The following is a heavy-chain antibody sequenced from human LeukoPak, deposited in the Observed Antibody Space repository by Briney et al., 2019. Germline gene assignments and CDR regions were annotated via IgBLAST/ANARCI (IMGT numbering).Heavy chain of an antibody. CDR3: ARKRYNWNYGIDY. D-gene: IGHD1-7*01. CDR2: INPNSGGT. J-gene: IGHJ4*02. CDR1: GYTFTGYY. Sequence: ASVKVSCKASGYTFTGYYMHWVRQAPGQGLEWMGWINPNSGGTNYAQKFQGRVTMTRDTSISTAYVELSRLRSDDTAVYYCARKRYNWNYGIDYWGQGTLVTVSS. V-gene: IGHV1-2*02.